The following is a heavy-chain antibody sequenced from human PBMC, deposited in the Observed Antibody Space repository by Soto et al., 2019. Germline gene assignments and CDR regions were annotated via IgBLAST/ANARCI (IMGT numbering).Heavy chain of an antibody. D-gene: IGHD3-9*01. Sequence: EVQLLESGGGLVQPGGSLRLSCAASGFTFSSYAMSWVRQAPGKGLEWVSAISGSDGSTYYADSVKGRFTISRDNSKNTLYLQMNSLRAEDTAVYYCAKDHYDILTGWMGYWGQGTLVTVSS. J-gene: IGHJ4*02. CDR3: AKDHYDILTGWMGY. CDR1: GFTFSSYA. V-gene: IGHV3-23*01. CDR2: ISGSDGST.